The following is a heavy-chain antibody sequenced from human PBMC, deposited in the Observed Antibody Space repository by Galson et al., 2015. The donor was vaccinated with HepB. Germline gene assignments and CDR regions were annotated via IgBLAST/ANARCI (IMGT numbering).Heavy chain of an antibody. CDR3: ARRVAGNSESYGSCDY. J-gene: IGHJ4*02. V-gene: IGHV5-51*01. CDR1: GYSFTSHW. CDR2: IYPGDSDT. Sequence: QSGAEVKKPGESLKISCQSSGYSFTSHWIGWVRQMPGKGLEWMGIIYPGDSDTRYNPSSQGQVTISADKSINTAYLQWGSLKASDTAMYYCARRVAGNSESYGSCDYWGQGTLVTVSS. D-gene: IGHD3-10*01.